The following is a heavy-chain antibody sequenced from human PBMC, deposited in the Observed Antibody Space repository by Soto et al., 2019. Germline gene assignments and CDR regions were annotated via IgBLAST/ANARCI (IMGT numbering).Heavy chain of an antibody. Sequence: GASVNVSCKRCVYSLIKYCINWVRQAPRQGLEGVGWISPYSGYTHSAQKFHRRLTLTTDTAARTAYMELRILRSADTALYYCDGEASVPIAAAHPSRFDSWGQGTLVTVSS. J-gene: IGHJ4*02. CDR2: ISPYSGYT. CDR3: DGEASVPIAAAHPSRFDS. D-gene: IGHD2-2*01. V-gene: IGHV1-18*01. CDR1: VYSLIKYC.